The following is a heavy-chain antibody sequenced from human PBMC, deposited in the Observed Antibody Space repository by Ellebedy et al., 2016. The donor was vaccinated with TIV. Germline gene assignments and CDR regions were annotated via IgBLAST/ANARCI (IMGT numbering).Heavy chain of an antibody. CDR1: GYSFTTSS. CDR2: IYPGDSAT. J-gene: IGHJ6*02. CDR3: ARLRANQGIVATVYHGMDV. V-gene: IGHV5-51*01. D-gene: IGHD5-12*01. Sequence: GESLKISCKGSGYSFTTSSFGSLRQMSGKGLEWMGIIYPGDSATRYSPSFQGQVTISADKSISTAYLQWSSLKASYTAMYYWARLRANQGIVATVYHGMDVWGQGTTVTVSS.